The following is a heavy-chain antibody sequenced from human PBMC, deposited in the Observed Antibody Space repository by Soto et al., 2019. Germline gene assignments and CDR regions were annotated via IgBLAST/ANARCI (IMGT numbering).Heavy chain of an antibody. Sequence: GGSLRLSCAASGFTFSSYSMNWVRQAPGKGLEWVSSISSSSSYIYYADSVKGRFTISRDNAKNSLYLQMNGLRAEDTAVYYCATTFTYGDYDGVDYWGQGTLVTVSS. D-gene: IGHD4-17*01. CDR1: GFTFSSYS. CDR3: ATTFTYGDYDGVDY. CDR2: ISSSSSYI. V-gene: IGHV3-21*01. J-gene: IGHJ4*02.